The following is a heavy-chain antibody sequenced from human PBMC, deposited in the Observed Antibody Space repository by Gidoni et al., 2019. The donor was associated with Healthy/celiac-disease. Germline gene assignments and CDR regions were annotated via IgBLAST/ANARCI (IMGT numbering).Heavy chain of an antibody. J-gene: IGHJ4*02. CDR2: SSGSGGST. V-gene: IGHV3-23*01. D-gene: IGHD6-13*01. CDR1: GFTFSSYA. CDR3: AKNGEVKAAARNFDY. Sequence: EVQLLESGGGLVQPGGSLRLCCAASGFTFSSYAMSWGRQAPGKGREWVSASSGSGGSTYDADSVKGRFTISRDNSKNTLYLQMNSLRAEDTAVYYCAKNGEVKAAARNFDYWGQGTLVTVSS.